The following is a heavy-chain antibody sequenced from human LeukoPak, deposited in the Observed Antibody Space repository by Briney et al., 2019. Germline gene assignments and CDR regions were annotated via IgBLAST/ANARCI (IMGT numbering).Heavy chain of an antibody. CDR2: IYNDGRKQ. Sequence: GGSLRLSCAAYGFTFSDCGMHWARQAPGKGLKWVSFIYNDGRKQYYADSLKGRFTISRDNSKNMLYLRVNSVSADDTAVYYCAKDPGDSVRGYYMDVWGKGTTVIVSS. CDR3: AKDPGDSVRGYYMDV. D-gene: IGHD1-26*01. J-gene: IGHJ6*03. CDR1: GFTFSDCG. V-gene: IGHV3-30*02.